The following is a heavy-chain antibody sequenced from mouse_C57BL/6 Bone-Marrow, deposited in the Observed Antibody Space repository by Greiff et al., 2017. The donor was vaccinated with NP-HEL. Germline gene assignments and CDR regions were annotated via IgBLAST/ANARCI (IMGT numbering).Heavy chain of an antibody. V-gene: IGHV2-2*01. D-gene: IGHD2-2*01. Sequence: QVQLKQSGPGLVQPSQSLSITCTVSGFSLTSYGVHWVRQSPGKGLEWLGVIWSGGSTDYNAAVISRLSISKDNSKSQVFFKMNSLQADDTAIYYCARGSYYGYDGFAYWGQGTLVTVSA. CDR2: IWSGGST. CDR1: GFSLTSYG. J-gene: IGHJ3*01. CDR3: ARGSYYGYDGFAY.